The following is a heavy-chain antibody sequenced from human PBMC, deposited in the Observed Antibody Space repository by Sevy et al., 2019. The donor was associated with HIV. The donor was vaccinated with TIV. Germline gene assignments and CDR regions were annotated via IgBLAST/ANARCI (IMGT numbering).Heavy chain of an antibody. D-gene: IGHD3-22*01. CDR3: ARGPYYYDSSGYYPLDY. CDR1: GFTFSSYA. Sequence: GGSLRLSCAASGFTFSSYAMYWVRQAPGKGLEWVAVISYDGSNKYYADSVKGRFTISRDNSKNTLYLQMNSLRAEDTAVYYCARGPYYYDSSGYYPLDYWGQGTLVTVSS. CDR2: ISYDGSNK. V-gene: IGHV3-30-3*01. J-gene: IGHJ4*02.